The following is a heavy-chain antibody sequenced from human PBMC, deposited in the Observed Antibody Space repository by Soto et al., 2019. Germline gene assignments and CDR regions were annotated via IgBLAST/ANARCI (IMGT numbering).Heavy chain of an antibody. D-gene: IGHD6-19*01. Sequence: GGSLRLSCGASGFTFSNYAMHWVRQAPGKGLEWVAIVSYDGDNEYYADSVRGRFFISRDNSRNTLYLQTTSLRHEDTAVYYCARGLGSSGWYSPWDAFDIWGQGTMVTVS. CDR2: VSYDGDNE. CDR3: ARGLGSSGWYSPWDAFDI. J-gene: IGHJ3*02. CDR1: GFTFSNYA. V-gene: IGHV3-30*03.